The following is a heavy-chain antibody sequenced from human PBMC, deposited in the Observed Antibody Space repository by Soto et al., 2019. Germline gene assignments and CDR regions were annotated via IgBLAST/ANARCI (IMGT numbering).Heavy chain of an antibody. D-gene: IGHD4-4*01. Sequence: QITLKESGPTLVKPTQTLTLTCSFSGFSLDTTEVGVGWIRQPQGKALEWLALVYWNDDKRYRPSLESRLTITRDTAKDRLVRTMTTMAAGDTGTYHCVRRGKSARGLQGVSWGQGTVVTVSS. CDR3: VRRGKSARGLQGVS. CDR1: GFSLDTTEVG. CDR2: VYWNDDK. V-gene: IGHV2-5*04. J-gene: IGHJ4*02.